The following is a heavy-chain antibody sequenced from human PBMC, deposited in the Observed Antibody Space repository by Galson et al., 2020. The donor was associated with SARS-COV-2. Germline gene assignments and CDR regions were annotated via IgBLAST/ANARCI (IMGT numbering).Heavy chain of an antibody. D-gene: IGHD4-17*01. Sequence: SEPLSLTCTVSGRSVSSGSSYWSWLRQPPGKGLEWIGYIYYSRSTNYNPSLKSRVTISVDTSKNQFSLKLSSVTAADTAVYYCARDNNPLYGDYGWFDPWGQGTLVTVSS. CDR2: IYYSRST. J-gene: IGHJ5*02. V-gene: IGHV4-61*01. CDR3: ARDNNPLYGDYGWFDP. CDR1: GRSVSSGSSY.